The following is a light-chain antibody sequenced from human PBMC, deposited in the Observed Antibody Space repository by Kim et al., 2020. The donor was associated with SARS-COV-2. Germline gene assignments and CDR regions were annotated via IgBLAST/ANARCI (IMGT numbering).Light chain of an antibody. V-gene: IGLV3-1*01. CDR2: QDS. CDR3: QAWDSSTGV. J-gene: IGLJ2*01. Sequence: VAPGQTASITCSVDKLGYKYACWYQQKPGQSPVLVIYQDSKRPSGIPERFSGSNSGNTATLTISGTQAMDEADYYCQAWDSSTGVFGGGTQLTVL. CDR1: KLGYKY.